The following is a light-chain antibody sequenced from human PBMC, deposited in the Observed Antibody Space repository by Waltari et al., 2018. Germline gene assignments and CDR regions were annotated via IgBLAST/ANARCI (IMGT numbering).Light chain of an antibody. CDR1: QSIGTW. Sequence: DIQMTQSPSTLSASVGDKVTIACRASQSIGTWLAWYQQKPGKAPKLLIYRTSNLESGVPSRFSGSGSGTASTLTISSLQPDDFATYYCQQYNRYWTFGQGTKVEIK. J-gene: IGKJ1*01. V-gene: IGKV1-5*03. CDR2: RTS. CDR3: QQYNRYWT.